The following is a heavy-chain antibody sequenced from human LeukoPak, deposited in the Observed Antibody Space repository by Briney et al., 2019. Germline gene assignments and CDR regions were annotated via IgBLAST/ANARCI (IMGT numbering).Heavy chain of an antibody. J-gene: IGHJ4*02. D-gene: IGHD3-22*01. CDR1: GYSFTGYY. CDR2: INPNSGGT. Sequence: GASVKVSCKASGYSFTGYYMHWVRQAPGQGLEWMGWINPNSGGTNYAQKFQGRVTMTRDTSISTAYMELSRLRSDDTAVYYCARYAVGSGSMIVVVPHLDYWGQGTLVTVSS. CDR3: ARYAVGSGSMIVVVPHLDY. V-gene: IGHV1-2*02.